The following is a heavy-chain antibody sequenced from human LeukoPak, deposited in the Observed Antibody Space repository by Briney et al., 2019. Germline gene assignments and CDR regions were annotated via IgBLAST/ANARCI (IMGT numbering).Heavy chain of an antibody. CDR3: ARWGSYYYDSSGYFRD. Sequence: GESLKISCKGSGYSFTSYWIGWVRQMPGKGLEWMGIIYPGDSDTRYSPSFQGQVTISADKSISTAYLQWSSLKAWDTAMYYCARWGSYYYDSSGYFRDWGQGTLVTVSS. V-gene: IGHV5-51*01. J-gene: IGHJ4*02. CDR2: IYPGDSDT. CDR1: GYSFTSYW. D-gene: IGHD3-22*01.